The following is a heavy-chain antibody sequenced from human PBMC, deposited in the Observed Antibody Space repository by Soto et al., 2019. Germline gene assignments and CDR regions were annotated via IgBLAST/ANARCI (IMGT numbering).Heavy chain of an antibody. D-gene: IGHD6-19*01. J-gene: IGHJ3*01. CDR3: AKPGSWQWRCCADFGV. CDR1: GFTFSNYA. Sequence: EVQLLESGGGLVQPGGSLRLSCAASGFTFSNYAMTWVRQAPGKGLEWVSSVSASGDTYYADSVRGRFMISRDNSKSTLALQISRLRTDATAVYYCAKPGSWQWRCCADFGVWGRGAMVTVSS. CDR2: VSASGDT. V-gene: IGHV3-23*01.